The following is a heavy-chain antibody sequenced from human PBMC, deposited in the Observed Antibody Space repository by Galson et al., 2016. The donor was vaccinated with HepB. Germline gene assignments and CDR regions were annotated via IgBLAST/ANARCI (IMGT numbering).Heavy chain of an antibody. V-gene: IGHV3-23*01. D-gene: IGHD3-10*01. CDR3: TRDYYGSLDH. CDR1: GFTFSSYW. J-gene: IGHJ4*02. Sequence: SLRLSCAGSGFTFSSYWMTWVRQAPGKGLEWVSIISADGGSTHYADSLKGRFTISRDNAKNTLYLQMNRLRAEDTAVYYCTRDYYGSLDHWGQGTLVTVSS. CDR2: ISADGGST.